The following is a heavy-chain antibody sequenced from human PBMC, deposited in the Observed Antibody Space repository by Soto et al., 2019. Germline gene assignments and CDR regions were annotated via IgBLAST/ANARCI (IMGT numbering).Heavy chain of an antibody. CDR2: IADSGKI. Sequence: QLQESGPGLVKPSETLSLHCFVAGGSIGASHYFWGWIRQPPGKSLEWIGTIADSGKIYYNPSLQSRLTISLDTSKNQFSVNLMSVTAADTAMYYCARHADTPLIKTPLACDIWGPGTMVTVSS. D-gene: IGHD5-18*01. CDR1: GGSIGASHYF. J-gene: IGHJ3*02. V-gene: IGHV4-39*01. CDR3: ARHADTPLIKTPLACDI.